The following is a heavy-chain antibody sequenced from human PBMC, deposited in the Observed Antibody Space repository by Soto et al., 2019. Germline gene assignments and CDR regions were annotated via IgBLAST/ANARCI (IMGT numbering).Heavy chain of an antibody. D-gene: IGHD2-21*02. J-gene: IGHJ3*02. Sequence: QVQLQESGPGLVKPSQTLSLTCTVSGGSISSGDYYWSWIRQPPGKGLEWIGYIYYNGGTYYNPSLKSRVTISLDTSKNQFSLKLSSVTAADTAVYYCARDPLTAGNPAEDAFDIWGQGTMVTVSS. V-gene: IGHV4-30-4*01. CDR2: IYYNGGT. CDR3: ARDPLTAGNPAEDAFDI. CDR1: GGSISSGDYY.